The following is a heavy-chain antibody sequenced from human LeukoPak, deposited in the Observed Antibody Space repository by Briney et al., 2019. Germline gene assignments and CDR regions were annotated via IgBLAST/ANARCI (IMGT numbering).Heavy chain of an antibody. CDR1: GFTFDDYA. CDR3: AKAAGDQAFDY. J-gene: IGHJ4*02. D-gene: IGHD3-10*01. Sequence: SGGSLRLSCAASGFTFDDYAVHWVRQAPGKGLEWVSGISWNSGSIGYADSVKGRFTISRDNAKNSLYLQMNSLRAEDTALYYCAKAAGDQAFDYWGQGTLVTVSS. CDR2: ISWNSGSI. V-gene: IGHV3-9*01.